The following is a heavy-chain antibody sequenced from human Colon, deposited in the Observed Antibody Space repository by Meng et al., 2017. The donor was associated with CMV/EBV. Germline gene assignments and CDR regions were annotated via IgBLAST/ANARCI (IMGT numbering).Heavy chain of an antibody. D-gene: IGHD2-2*01. V-gene: IGHV3-30*07. J-gene: IGHJ6*02. CDR2: ISFDASNK. CDR1: GFSISPYA. CDR3: AREDIVVVPATVVAYYYYYYGMDV. Sequence: GESLKISCAASGFSISPYAMQWVRQAPGKGLEWVAVISFDASNKRYADSVKGRFTISRDNAKNTLYLQMNSLRAEDTAVYYCAREDIVVVPATVVAYYYYYYGMDVWGQGTTVTVSS.